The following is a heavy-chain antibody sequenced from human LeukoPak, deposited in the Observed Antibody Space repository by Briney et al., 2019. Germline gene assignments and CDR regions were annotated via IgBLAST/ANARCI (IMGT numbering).Heavy chain of an antibody. D-gene: IGHD3/OR15-3a*01. Sequence: ASVKVSCKASGYSFTSYGISWVRQGPGQGLEWMGWLGADKGDTSYAQNLQARVTMTTVTSTSTAYKELRSLRSDDTAVCYCARWAGSSEEGFDYWGQGTIVTDSS. CDR1: GYSFTSYG. CDR3: ARWAGSSEEGFDY. J-gene: IGHJ4*02. CDR2: LGADKGDT. V-gene: IGHV1-18*01.